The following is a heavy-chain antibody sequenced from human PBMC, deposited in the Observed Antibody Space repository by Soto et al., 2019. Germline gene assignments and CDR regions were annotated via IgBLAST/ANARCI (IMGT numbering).Heavy chain of an antibody. CDR1: EFTFDKYY. V-gene: IGHV3-7*01. J-gene: IGHJ6*02. CDR2: IKPDVSEQ. CDR3: ARGNWNYYYGFDV. D-gene: IGHD1-20*01. Sequence: PGGSLRLSCAASEFTFDKYYMTWVRQAPGKGPEWVANIKPDVSEQYYVDSVKGRFTISRDNANNSLYLQMNSLRAEDTAVYFCARGNWNYYYGFDVWGQGTRVTVSS.